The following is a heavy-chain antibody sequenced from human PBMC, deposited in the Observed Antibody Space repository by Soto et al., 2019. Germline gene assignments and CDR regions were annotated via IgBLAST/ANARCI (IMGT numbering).Heavy chain of an antibody. Sequence: QVKLVQSGAEVKRPGSSVKVSCKASGDTFAFYSINWVRQAPGLGLEWMGRINPILSMSNYAQRFQGRVTMTADKSTITAYMVLNSLRSEDTGMYYCATSYCSGDRAFDYWGQGALVTVSS. J-gene: IGHJ4*02. D-gene: IGHD3-10*01. V-gene: IGHV1-69*02. CDR1: GDTFAFYS. CDR3: ATSYCSGDRAFDY. CDR2: INPILSMS.